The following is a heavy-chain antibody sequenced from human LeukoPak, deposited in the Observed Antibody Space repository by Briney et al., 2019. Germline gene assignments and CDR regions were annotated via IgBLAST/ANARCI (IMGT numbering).Heavy chain of an antibody. CDR3: ARDGEGYCSSTSCLSSYAFDI. V-gene: IGHV4-61*02. J-gene: IGHJ3*02. Sequence: SQTLSLTCTVSGDSISSGTYYWSWIRQPAGKGLEWIGRICPSGSTNYNPSLKSRVTISVDTSKNQFSLKLSSVTAADTAVYYCARDGEGYCSSTSCLSSYAFDIWGQGTMVSVSS. D-gene: IGHD2-2*01. CDR1: GDSISSGTYY. CDR2: ICPSGST.